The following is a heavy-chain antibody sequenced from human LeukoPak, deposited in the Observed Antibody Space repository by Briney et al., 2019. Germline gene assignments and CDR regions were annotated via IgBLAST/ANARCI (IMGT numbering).Heavy chain of an antibody. V-gene: IGHV3-21*01. CDR3: TRAYCGGDCPPGL. J-gene: IGHJ4*02. CDR2: ISSSSSYI. Sequence: GGSLRLSCAASGFTFSSYSMNWVRQAPGKGLEWVSSISSSSSYIYYADPVKGRFTISRDNAKNSLYLQMNSLRAEDTAVYYCTRAYCGGDCPPGLWGQGTLVTVSS. D-gene: IGHD2-21*02. CDR1: GFTFSSYS.